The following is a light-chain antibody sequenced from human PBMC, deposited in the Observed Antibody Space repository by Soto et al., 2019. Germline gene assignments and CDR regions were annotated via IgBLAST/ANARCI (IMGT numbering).Light chain of an antibody. Sequence: DIQMTQSPSTLSASVGDRVTITCRASQSISSWLAWYQQKPGKAPKLLLYDASSLDSGVPSRFSGSGSGTEITLTISSLQPDDFATYYCQQYNSYLWTFGQGTKVEIK. J-gene: IGKJ1*01. CDR1: QSISSW. V-gene: IGKV1-5*01. CDR3: QQYNSYLWT. CDR2: DAS.